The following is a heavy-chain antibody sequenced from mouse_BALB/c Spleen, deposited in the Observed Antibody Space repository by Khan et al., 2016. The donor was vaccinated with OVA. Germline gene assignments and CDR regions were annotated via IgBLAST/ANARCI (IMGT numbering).Heavy chain of an antibody. CDR1: GYSFTSYY. CDR3: TRHGDVAWFTY. V-gene: IGHV1S135*01. D-gene: IGHD2-13*01. CDR2: IDPFSGGP. J-gene: IGHJ3*01. Sequence: VQLQQSGPELMKPGASVKISCKASGYSFTSYYLHWVMQSHGTSLEWIGYIDPFSGGPTYNQKFKGKATLTVDKSSSTSYIHLSNLTSEDSAVYYCTRHGDVAWFTYWGQGTLVTVSA.